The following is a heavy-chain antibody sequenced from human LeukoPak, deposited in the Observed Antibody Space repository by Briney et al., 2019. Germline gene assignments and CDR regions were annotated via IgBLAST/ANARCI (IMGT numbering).Heavy chain of an antibody. V-gene: IGHV1-2*02. J-gene: IGHJ6*03. D-gene: IGHD6-6*01. CDR3: ARGDSSSGYYYYYYMDV. CDR1: GYTFTGYY. CDR2: INPNSGGT. Sequence: ASVKVSCKASGYTFTGYYMHWVRQAPGQGLEWMGWINPNSGGTNYAQKFQGRVTMTRDTSISTAYMELSRLRSDDTAVYYCARGDSSSGYYYYYYMDVWGKGTTVTVSS.